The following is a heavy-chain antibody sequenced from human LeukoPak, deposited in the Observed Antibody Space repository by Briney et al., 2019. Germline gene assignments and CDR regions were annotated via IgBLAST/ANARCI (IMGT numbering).Heavy chain of an antibody. CDR3: AGHRNDEDAFDI. J-gene: IGHJ3*02. V-gene: IGHV4-59*01. CDR2: IYYSGST. Sequence: SETLSLTCTVSGGSISSYYWSWIRQPPGKGLEWIGYIYYSGSTNYNPSLKSRVTISVDTYKNQFSLKLSSVTAADTAVYYCAGHRNDEDAFDIWGQGTMVTVSS. D-gene: IGHD1-1*01. CDR1: GGSISSYY.